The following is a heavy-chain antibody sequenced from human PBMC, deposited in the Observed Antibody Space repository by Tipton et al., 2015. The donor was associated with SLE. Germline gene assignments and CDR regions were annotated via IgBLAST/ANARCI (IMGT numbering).Heavy chain of an antibody. CDR3: ARVERAARGFDY. Sequence: TLSLTCTVFGGSISSYYWSWIRQPPGKGLEWIGYIYYSGSTNYNPSLKSRVTISLDTSRNQFSLKLSSVTAADTAVYYCARVERAARGFDYWGQGTLVTVSS. D-gene: IGHD6-13*01. CDR1: GGSISSYY. CDR2: IYYSGST. V-gene: IGHV4-59*01. J-gene: IGHJ4*02.